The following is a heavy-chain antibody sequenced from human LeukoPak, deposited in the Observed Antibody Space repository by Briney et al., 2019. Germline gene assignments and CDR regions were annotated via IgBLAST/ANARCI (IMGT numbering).Heavy chain of an antibody. D-gene: IGHD3-10*01. J-gene: IGHJ4*02. CDR2: IYYSGST. Sequence: ASETLSLTCTVSGGSISSSRYYWGWIRQPPGKGLEWIGSIYYSGSTYYNPSLKSRVTISVDTSKNQFSLKLSSVTAADTAVYYCARFRITEYYFDYGGQGTLVTVSS. V-gene: IGHV4-39*01. CDR3: ARFRITEYYFDY. CDR1: GGSISSSRYY.